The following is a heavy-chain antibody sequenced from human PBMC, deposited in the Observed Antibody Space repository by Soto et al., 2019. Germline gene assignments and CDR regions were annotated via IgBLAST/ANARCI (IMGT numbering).Heavy chain of an antibody. D-gene: IGHD1-26*01. J-gene: IGHJ6*02. Sequence: QVQLLQSGSEVRKPGSSVKVSCKASGGTHNNYAFTWVRQARGQGLEWVGGIIPIFATVVYALRFEGRVTIREDKSTITAYMELTNLCFDNPAFYYCTIWREAVRYHYYVMDVCGQGTAITGSS. V-gene: IGHV1-69*06. CDR3: TIWREAVRYHYYVMDV. CDR1: GGTHNNYA. CDR2: IIPIFATV.